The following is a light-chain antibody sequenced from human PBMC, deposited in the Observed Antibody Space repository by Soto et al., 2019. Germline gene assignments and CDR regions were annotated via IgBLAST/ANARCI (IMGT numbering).Light chain of an antibody. J-gene: IGKJ1*01. Sequence: ERVMTQSPATLSVSPGERATLSCRASQSVSSNLVWYQQKPGQAPRLLIYGASTRATGIPARFSGSGSGTEFTLTISSLQSEDFAVYYCQQYNNWPRTFGQGTKVDIK. V-gene: IGKV3-15*01. CDR2: GAS. CDR3: QQYNNWPRT. CDR1: QSVSSN.